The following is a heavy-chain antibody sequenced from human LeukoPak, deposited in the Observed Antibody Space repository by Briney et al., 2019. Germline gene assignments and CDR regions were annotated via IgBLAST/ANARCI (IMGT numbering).Heavy chain of an antibody. Sequence: GGSLRLSCAASGFTFDDYGMSWVRQAPGKGLEWVSGINWNGGSTGYADSVKGRFTISRDNAKNSLYLQMNSLRGEDTAIYYCALLGSKLLWRIDYWGQGTLVTVSS. J-gene: IGHJ4*02. CDR3: ALLGSKLLWRIDY. CDR1: GFTFDDYG. D-gene: IGHD3-10*01. CDR2: INWNGGST. V-gene: IGHV3-20*04.